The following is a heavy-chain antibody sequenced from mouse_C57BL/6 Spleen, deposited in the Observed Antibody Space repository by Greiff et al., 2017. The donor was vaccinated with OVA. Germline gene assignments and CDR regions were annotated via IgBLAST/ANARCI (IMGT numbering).Heavy chain of an antibody. Sequence: EVQRVESGGGLVQPKGSLKLSCAASGFSFITYAMNWVRQAPGKGLEWVARIRSKSNNYATYYADSVKDRFTISRDDSESMLYLQMNNLKTEDTAMYYCVTSMVTYAMDYWGQGTSVTVSS. D-gene: IGHD2-2*01. CDR2: IRSKSNNYAT. V-gene: IGHV10-1*01. CDR1: GFSFITYA. CDR3: VTSMVTYAMDY. J-gene: IGHJ4*01.